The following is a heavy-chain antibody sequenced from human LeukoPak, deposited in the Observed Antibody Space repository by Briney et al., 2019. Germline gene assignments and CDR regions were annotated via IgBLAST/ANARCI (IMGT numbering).Heavy chain of an antibody. CDR2: IYYSGST. V-gene: IGHV4-39*07. D-gene: IGHD4-17*01. J-gene: IGHJ5*02. Sequence: SETLSLTCTVSGGSISSSSYYWGWIRQPPGKGLEWIGSIYYSGSTYYNPSLKSRVTISVDTSKNQFSLKLSSVTAADTAVYYCARDRSRGEKGWFDPWGQGTLVTVSS. CDR1: GGSISSSSYY. CDR3: ARDRSRGEKGWFDP.